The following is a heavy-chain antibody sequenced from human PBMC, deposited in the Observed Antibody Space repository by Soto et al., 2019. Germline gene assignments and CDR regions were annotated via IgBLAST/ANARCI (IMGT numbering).Heavy chain of an antibody. CDR1: GYSFTNYW. J-gene: IGHJ4*02. D-gene: IGHD6-19*01. V-gene: IGHV5-51*01. CDR2: IYPEDSET. Sequence: GESLKISCKGSGYSFTNYWIGWVRQMPGKDLEWIGIIYPEDSETRHNPSFQGLVTISVDKSISTAYLQWSSLKASDTAMYYCARQGPAPVAGNFDYWGQGTLVTVSS. CDR3: ARQGPAPVAGNFDY.